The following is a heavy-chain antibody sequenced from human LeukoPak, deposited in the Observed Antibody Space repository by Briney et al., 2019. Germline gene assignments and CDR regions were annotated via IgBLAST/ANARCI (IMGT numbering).Heavy chain of an antibody. D-gene: IGHD2-2*01. CDR3: ARGDCSSTSCYFSPVMPFDP. CDR2: INPSGGST. CDR1: GYTFTSYY. Sequence: ASVKVSCKASGYTFTSYYMHWVRQAPGQGLEWMGIINPSGGSTSYAQKFQGRVTMTRDTSTSTVYMELSSLRSEDTAVYYCARGDCSSTSCYFSPVMPFDPWGQGTLVTVSS. V-gene: IGHV1-46*01. J-gene: IGHJ5*02.